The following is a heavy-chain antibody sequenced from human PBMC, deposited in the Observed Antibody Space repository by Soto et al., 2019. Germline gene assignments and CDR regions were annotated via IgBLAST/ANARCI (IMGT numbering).Heavy chain of an antibody. CDR2: ISAGDTT. CDR1: GFTFSSYG. CDR3: AKMREEYYYYGLDV. Sequence: EVQLLESGGGLVQPGGSLRLTCAASGFTFSSYGMEWVRQASGKGLEWVSGISAGDTTYYADSVKGRFTVSRDNPTNTLYLQMNSLRAEDTAVYYCAKMREEYYYYGLDVWGQGTTVTVSS. V-gene: IGHV3-23*01. J-gene: IGHJ6*02.